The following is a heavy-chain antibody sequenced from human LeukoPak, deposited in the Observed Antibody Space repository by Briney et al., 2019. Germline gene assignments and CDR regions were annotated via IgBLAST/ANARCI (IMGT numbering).Heavy chain of an antibody. V-gene: IGHV4-59*11. D-gene: IGHD6-13*01. CDR3: ARSAGYLDY. Sequence: SETLSLTCTVSGGSISSHYWTWIRQPPGKGLELIGYIFYSGSPNYNPSLKSRVTISVDTSKQQFSLKLTSVTAADTAVYYCARSAGYLDYWGQGTQVTVSS. J-gene: IGHJ4*02. CDR1: GGSISSHY. CDR2: IFYSGSP.